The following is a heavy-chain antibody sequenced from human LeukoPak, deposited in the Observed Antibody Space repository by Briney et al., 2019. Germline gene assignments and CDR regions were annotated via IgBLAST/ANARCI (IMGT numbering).Heavy chain of an antibody. CDR1: GYTFTGYY. D-gene: IGHD5-18*01. V-gene: IGHV1-46*01. J-gene: IGHJ4*02. Sequence: ASVKISCKASGYTFTGYYMYWVRQAPGQGLECMGVIHPSGGSTTYAQKFQGRVTLTKDTATSTVYIELSSLRSDDTAVYYCARMAMDPAMVTNFFDLWGQGTLLTVSA. CDR2: IHPSGGST. CDR3: ARMAMDPAMVTNFFDL.